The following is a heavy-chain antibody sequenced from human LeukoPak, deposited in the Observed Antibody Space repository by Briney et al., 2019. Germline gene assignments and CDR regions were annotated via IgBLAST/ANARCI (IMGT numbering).Heavy chain of an antibody. Sequence: GSLRLSCAASGFTFTTYWMSWVRQAPGKGLEWIGRVYTSGSINYNPSLKSRVTISVDTSKNQFSLRLRSVTASDTAVYYCARTDQSGYSFGSDFDYWGQGTLVTVSS. V-gene: IGHV4-4*08. J-gene: IGHJ4*02. CDR2: VYTSGSI. CDR3: ARTDQSGYSFGSDFDY. CDR1: GFTFTTYW. D-gene: IGHD5-18*01.